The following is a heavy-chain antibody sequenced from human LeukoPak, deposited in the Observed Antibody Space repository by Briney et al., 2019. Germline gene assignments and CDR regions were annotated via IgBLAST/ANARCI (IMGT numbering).Heavy chain of an antibody. Sequence: GGSLRLSCAASEFTFSSYWMHWVRQAPGKGLVWVSRINSDGSGTSYADSVKGRFTISRDNAKNTLYLQMNSLRAEDTAVYYCARVRVGATYTLGYYGMDVWGQGTTVTVSS. CDR1: EFTFSSYW. V-gene: IGHV3-74*01. J-gene: IGHJ6*02. CDR2: INSDGSGT. D-gene: IGHD1-26*01. CDR3: ARVRVGATYTLGYYGMDV.